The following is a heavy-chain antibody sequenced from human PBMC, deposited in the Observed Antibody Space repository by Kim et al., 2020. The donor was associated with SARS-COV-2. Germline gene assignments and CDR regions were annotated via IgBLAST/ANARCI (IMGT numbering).Heavy chain of an antibody. V-gene: IGHV4-39*01. Sequence: PSLKSRVTISVDTSKNQFSLKLSSVTAADTAVYYCASQIYYVVYYYGMDVWGQGTTVTVSS. J-gene: IGHJ6*02. D-gene: IGHD3-10*02. CDR3: ASQIYYVVYYYGMDV.